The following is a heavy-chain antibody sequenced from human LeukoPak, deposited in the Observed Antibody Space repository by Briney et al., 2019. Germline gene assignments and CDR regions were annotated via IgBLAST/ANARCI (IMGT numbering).Heavy chain of an antibody. J-gene: IGHJ4*02. CDR2: IIPIFGTS. Sequence: ASVKVSCKASGGTFSNSAISWVRQAPRQGLEWMGGIIPIFGTSHYARKFQGRVTITADESTSTAYMELSSLRSEDTALYYCARGWDSSGQIPFFYWGQGTLVTVPS. D-gene: IGHD3-22*01. CDR3: ARGWDSSGQIPFFY. CDR1: GGTFSNSA. V-gene: IGHV1-69*13.